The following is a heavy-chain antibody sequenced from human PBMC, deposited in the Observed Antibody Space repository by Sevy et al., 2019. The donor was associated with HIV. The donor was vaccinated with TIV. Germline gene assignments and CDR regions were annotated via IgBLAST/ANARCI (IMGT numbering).Heavy chain of an antibody. CDR2: INPISGGT. J-gene: IGHJ6*02. CDR1: GYAFTGYY. V-gene: IGHV1-2*06. Sequence: ASVKVSCKASGYAFTGYYIHWVRQAPGPGLEWMGRINPISGGTDDSQKLQGRVTMTRDMSISTAYMDVSRLTSDDTAVYYCARAPTDFWTGGMAVWGQGTVVTVSS. D-gene: IGHD3-3*01. CDR3: ARAPTDFWTGGMAV.